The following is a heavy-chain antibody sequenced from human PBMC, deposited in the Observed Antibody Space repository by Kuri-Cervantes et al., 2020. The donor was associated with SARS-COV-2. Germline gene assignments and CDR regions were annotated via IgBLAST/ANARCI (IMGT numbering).Heavy chain of an antibody. CDR3: ATVSSGYYSYEVDY. V-gene: IGHV3-21*01. J-gene: IGHJ4*02. CDR2: ISSSSSYI. Sequence: LSLTCAASGFTFSSYSMNWVRQAPGKGLEWVSSISSSSSYIYYADSVKGRFTISRDNAKNSLYLQMNSLRAEDTAVYYCATVSSGYYSYEVDYWGQGTLVTVSS. CDR1: GFTFSSYS. D-gene: IGHD3-22*01.